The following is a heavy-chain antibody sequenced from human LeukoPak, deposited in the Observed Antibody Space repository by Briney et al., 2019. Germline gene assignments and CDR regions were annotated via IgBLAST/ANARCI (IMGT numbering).Heavy chain of an antibody. J-gene: IGHJ4*02. CDR1: GFTFDDYG. CDR3: ARDIYSGYAFYFDY. V-gene: IGHV3-20*04. Sequence: GGSLRLSCAASGFTFDDYGMSWVRQAPGKGLEWVSGISWNSATTGYAESVKGRFTISRDNAKNSLYLQLNSLRAEDTAVYYCARDIYSGYAFYFDYWGQGTLVTVSS. CDR2: ISWNSATT. D-gene: IGHD5-12*01.